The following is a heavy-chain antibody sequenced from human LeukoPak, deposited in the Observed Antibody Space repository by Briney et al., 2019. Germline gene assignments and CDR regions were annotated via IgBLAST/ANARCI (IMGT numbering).Heavy chain of an antibody. CDR3: SRHSLMTSTLNQ. CDR1: GGSILGSTYY. CDR2: IYYSGST. D-gene: IGHD2/OR15-2a*01. J-gene: IGHJ4*02. V-gene: IGHV4-39*01. Sequence: SETLSLTCTVSGGSILGSTYYWAWIRQPPGKGLEWIGSIYYSGSTYYNPSLKSRVTISVDTSKNQFSLKLSSVTAPDTAVYYCSRHSLMTSTLNQWGQGTLVTVSS.